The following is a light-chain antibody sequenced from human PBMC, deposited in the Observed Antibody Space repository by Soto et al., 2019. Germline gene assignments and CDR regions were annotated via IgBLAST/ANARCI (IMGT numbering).Light chain of an antibody. CDR1: QGISSY. CDR2: AAS. V-gene: IGKV1-8*01. J-gene: IGKJ4*01. Sequence: AIRMTQSPSSLSASTGDRVTITCRASQGISSYLAWYQQKPGKAPKLLIYAASTLQSGVPSRFSGSGSGTDFTLTISCLQSEDFATYYCQQYYSYPVTFGRGTKVEIK. CDR3: QQYYSYPVT.